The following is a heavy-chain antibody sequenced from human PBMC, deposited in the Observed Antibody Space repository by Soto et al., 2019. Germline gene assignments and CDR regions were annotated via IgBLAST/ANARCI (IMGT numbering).Heavy chain of an antibody. CDR2: IYYSGCT. D-gene: IGHD2-15*01. Sequence: SETLSLTCTVSGGSISSGGYYWSWIRQHPGKGLERIGYIYYSGCTYYNPSLKSRVTISVDTSKNQFSLNLSSVTAAVTAVYSCATREGPRTVVSRRYYYYCMEVGDQGTTVAVSS. J-gene: IGHJ6*02. CDR3: ATREGPRTVVSRRYYYYCMEV. CDR1: GGSISSGGYY. V-gene: IGHV4-31*03.